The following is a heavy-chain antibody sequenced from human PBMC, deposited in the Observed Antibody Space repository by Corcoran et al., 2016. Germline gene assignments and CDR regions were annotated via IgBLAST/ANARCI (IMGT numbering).Heavy chain of an antibody. CDR3: ARAKNPNYDSSGYDDAFDI. J-gene: IGHJ3*02. CDR1: GYTFTSYY. Sequence: QVQLVQSGAEVKKPGASVKVSCKASGYTFTSYYMHWVRQAPGQGLEWMGIINPSGGSTSYAQKFQGRVIMTRDTSTSTVYMELSSLRSEDTAVYYCARAKNPNYDSSGYDDAFDIWGQGTMVTVSS. CDR2: INPSGGST. D-gene: IGHD3-22*01. V-gene: IGHV1-46*01.